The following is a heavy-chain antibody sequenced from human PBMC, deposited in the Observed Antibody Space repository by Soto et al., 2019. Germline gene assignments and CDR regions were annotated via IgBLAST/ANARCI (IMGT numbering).Heavy chain of an antibody. CDR1: GFTFSSYG. Sequence: GGSLRLSCAASGFTFSSYGMHWVRQAPGKGLEWVAVISYDGSNKYYADSVKGRFTISRDNSKNTLYLQMNSLRAEDTAVYYCAKDGLYCGGDCYPDYFDYWGQGTLVTVSS. D-gene: IGHD2-21*02. V-gene: IGHV3-30*18. CDR3: AKDGLYCGGDCYPDYFDY. CDR2: ISYDGSNK. J-gene: IGHJ4*02.